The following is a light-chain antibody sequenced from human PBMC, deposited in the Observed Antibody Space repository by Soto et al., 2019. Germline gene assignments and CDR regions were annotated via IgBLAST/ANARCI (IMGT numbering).Light chain of an antibody. Sequence: QSVLTQPASVSGSPGQSITISCTGTSSDVGGYNYVSWYQQHAGKAPQLLIYEVSKRPSGVSNRFSGSKSGNSASLTISGLQTDDEVEYYCASYTSSSTRVFGGGTKVTVL. V-gene: IGLV2-14*01. CDR2: EVS. J-gene: IGLJ2*01. CDR3: ASYTSSSTRV. CDR1: SSDVGGYNY.